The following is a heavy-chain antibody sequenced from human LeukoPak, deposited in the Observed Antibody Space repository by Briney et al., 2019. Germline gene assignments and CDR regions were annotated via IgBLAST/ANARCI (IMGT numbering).Heavy chain of an antibody. D-gene: IGHD6-13*01. Sequence: AETLSLTCAVYGGSFSGYYWSWIRQPPGKGLEWIGEINHSGSTNYNPSLKSRVTISVDTSKNQFSLKLSSVTAADTAVYYCARDRRWGQQLVGQLDYWGQGTLVT. CDR3: ARDRRWGQQLVGQLDY. J-gene: IGHJ4*02. V-gene: IGHV4-34*01. CDR1: GGSFSGYY. CDR2: INHSGST.